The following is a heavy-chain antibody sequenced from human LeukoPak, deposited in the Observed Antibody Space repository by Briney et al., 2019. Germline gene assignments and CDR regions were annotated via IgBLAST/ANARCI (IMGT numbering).Heavy chain of an antibody. CDR1: GGSISSYY. CDR3: ARRMPRYCSSTSCSYAFDI. D-gene: IGHD2-2*01. Sequence: KPSETLSLTCTVSGGSISSYYWSWIRQPPGKGLEWIGYIYYSGSTNYNPSLKSRVTISVDTSKNQFSLKLSSVTAADTAVYYCARRMPRYCSSTSCSYAFDIWGQGTMVTVSS. V-gene: IGHV4-59*12. J-gene: IGHJ3*02. CDR2: IYYSGST.